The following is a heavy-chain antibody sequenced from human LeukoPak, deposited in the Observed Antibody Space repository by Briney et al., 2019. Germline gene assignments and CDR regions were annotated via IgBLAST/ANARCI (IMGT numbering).Heavy chain of an antibody. CDR3: ASGYDFYMDV. CDR1: GYTFTGYY. CDR2: ISAYNGNT. D-gene: IGHD5-12*01. V-gene: IGHV1-18*04. J-gene: IGHJ6*03. Sequence: ASVKVSCKASGYTFTGYYMHWVRQAPGQGLEWMGWISAYNGNTNYAQKLQGRVTMTTDTSTSTAYMELRSLRSDDTAVYYCASGYDFYMDVWGKGTTVTISS.